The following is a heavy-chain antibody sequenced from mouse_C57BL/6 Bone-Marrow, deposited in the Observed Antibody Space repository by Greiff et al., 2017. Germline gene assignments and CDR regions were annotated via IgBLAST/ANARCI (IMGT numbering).Heavy chain of an antibody. Sequence: VQLQQSGADLARPGASVKLSCKASGYTFTSYGISWVKQRTGQGLEWIGEIYPRSGNTHYNEKFKGKATLTTDKSSSTAYMELRSLTSEDSAVSFCARGIPNDCGSSYGYFGYWGQGTTLTVSS. CDR1: GYTFTSYG. CDR3: ARGIPNDCGSSYGYFGY. J-gene: IGHJ2*01. D-gene: IGHD1-1*01. CDR2: IYPRSGNT. V-gene: IGHV1-81*01.